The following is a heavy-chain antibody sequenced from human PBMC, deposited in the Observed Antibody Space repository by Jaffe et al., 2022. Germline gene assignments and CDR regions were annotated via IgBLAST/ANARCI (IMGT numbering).Heavy chain of an antibody. J-gene: IGHJ4*02. D-gene: IGHD3-10*01. CDR3: ARGSAWFPEY. Sequence: QIYLQESGPGLVKPSETLSLTCTVSGGSVSIGFWWSWVRQSPGKGLEWVGDIFHSGSTDLNPSLKSRLSMSVDTSKNEFSLKLTSVTAADTAIYFCARGSAWFPEYWGQGIRVAVSS. CDR1: GGSVSIGFW. CDR2: IFHSGST. V-gene: IGHV4-4*02.